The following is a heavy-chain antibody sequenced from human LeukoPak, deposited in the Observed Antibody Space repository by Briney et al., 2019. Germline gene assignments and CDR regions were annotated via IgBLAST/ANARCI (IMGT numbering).Heavy chain of an antibody. CDR3: AKDIGIAVAGYFDY. CDR1: GFTFDDYA. CDR2: ISWNSGSI. V-gene: IGHV3-9*03. J-gene: IGHJ4*02. D-gene: IGHD6-19*01. Sequence: GRSLRLSCAASGFTFDDYAMHWVLQAPGKGLEWVSGISWNSGSIGYADSVKGRFTISRDNAKNSLYLQMNSLRAEDMALYYCAKDIGIAVAGYFDYWGQGTLVTVSS.